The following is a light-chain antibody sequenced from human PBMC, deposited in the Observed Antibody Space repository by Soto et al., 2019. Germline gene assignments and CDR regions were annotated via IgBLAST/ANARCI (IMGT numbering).Light chain of an antibody. Sequence: EIVLTQSPGTLSLSPGEIVTLSCRASQCVRSTYLAWYEQKPCQAPRLLISGASSRATGIPDRVTGSGSGTDFTLTISSLELQDFTVYYFQQHGSSLWTFGQGNKVQIK. CDR3: QQHGSSLWT. V-gene: IGKV3-20*01. CDR1: QCVRSTY. J-gene: IGKJ1*01. CDR2: GAS.